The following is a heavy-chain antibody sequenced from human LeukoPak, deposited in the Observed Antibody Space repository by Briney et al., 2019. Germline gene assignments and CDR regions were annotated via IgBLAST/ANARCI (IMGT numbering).Heavy chain of an antibody. CDR1: GFTFSSYG. J-gene: IGHJ6*03. V-gene: IGHV3-30*18. CDR2: ISYDGSNK. CDR3: AKGLLYYYYMDV. Sequence: GGSLRLSCAASGFTFSSYGMHWVRQAPGKGLEWVAVISYDGSNKYYADSVKGRFTISRDNSKNTLYLQMNSLRAEDTAVYYCAKGLLYYYYMDVWGKGTTVTVSS. D-gene: IGHD2-21*01.